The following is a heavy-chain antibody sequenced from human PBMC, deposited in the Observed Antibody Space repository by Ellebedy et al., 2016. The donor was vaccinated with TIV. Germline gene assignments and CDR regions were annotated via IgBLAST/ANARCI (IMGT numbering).Heavy chain of an antibody. J-gene: IGHJ3*02. Sequence: SETLSLTCTVSGGSISSYYWSWIRQPPGKGLEWIGYIYYSGSTNYNPSLKSRVTISVDTSKNQFSLKLSSVTAADTAVYYCARDLGGRAFDIWGQGTMVTVSS. CDR2: IYYSGST. D-gene: IGHD2-15*01. V-gene: IGHV4-59*01. CDR3: ARDLGGRAFDI. CDR1: GGSISSYY.